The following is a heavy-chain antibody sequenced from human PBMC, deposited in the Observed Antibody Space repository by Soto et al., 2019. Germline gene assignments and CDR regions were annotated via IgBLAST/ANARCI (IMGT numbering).Heavy chain of an antibody. D-gene: IGHD6-13*01. V-gene: IGHV4-39*01. CDR1: GDSISISTYY. Sequence: SETLSLTCTVSGDSISISTYYWGWIRQPPGKGLEWIGSIFNSGSAYYNPSLKSRVTISVDTSKNHFSLTLTSVTAADTAVYFCARHVLWQHIDTPWAIDYRGQGALVTVSS. CDR2: IFNSGSA. CDR3: ARHVLWQHIDTPWAIDY. J-gene: IGHJ4*02.